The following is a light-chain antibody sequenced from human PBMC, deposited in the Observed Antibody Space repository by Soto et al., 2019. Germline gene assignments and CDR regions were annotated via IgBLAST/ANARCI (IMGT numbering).Light chain of an antibody. J-gene: IGKJ5*01. V-gene: IGKV3-15*01. CDR3: QQYNNWPPIT. CDR1: QSVSSSY. CDR2: DAY. Sequence: EIVLTQSPGTLSLSPGESATLSCRASQSVSSSYLAWYQQKPGQAPRLFIYDAYTRATGIPATFSGSGSGTEFTLTISSLQSEDFAVYYCQQYNNWPPITCGQGTRLEIK.